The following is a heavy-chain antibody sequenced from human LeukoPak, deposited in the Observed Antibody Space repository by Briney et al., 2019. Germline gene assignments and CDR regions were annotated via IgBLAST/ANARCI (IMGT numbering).Heavy chain of an antibody. J-gene: IGHJ4*02. CDR1: GYTFTTYA. D-gene: IGHD1-1*01. CDR3: ARDYGLQRVFDY. CDR2: INADNDNT. V-gene: IGHV1-3*01. Sequence: ASVKVSCKASGYTFTTYAMHWVRQAPGQRREWMGWINADNDNTKYSQKFQGRVTITRDTSASTVYMELSSLRSEDTAVYYCARDYGLQRVFDYWGQGTLVTVSS.